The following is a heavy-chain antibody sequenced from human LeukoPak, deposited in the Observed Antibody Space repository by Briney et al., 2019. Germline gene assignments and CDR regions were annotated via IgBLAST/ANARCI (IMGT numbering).Heavy chain of an antibody. CDR1: GFTFSSYS. D-gene: IGHD6-19*01. V-gene: IGHV3-21*01. J-gene: IGHJ4*02. CDR3: ASNESSGWPFDY. CDR2: ISSSSSYI. Sequence: GGSLRLSCAASGFTFSSYSMNWVRQAPGKGLEWVSSISSSSSYIYYADSVKGRFTISRDNSKNTLYLQMNSLRAEDTAVYYCASNESSGWPFDYWGQGTLVTVSS.